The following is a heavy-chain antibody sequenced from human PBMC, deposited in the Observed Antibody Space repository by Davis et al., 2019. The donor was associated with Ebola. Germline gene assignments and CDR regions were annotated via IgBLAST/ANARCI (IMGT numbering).Heavy chain of an antibody. CDR3: ARVWNDYGSGSYYDY. CDR1: GFTFSSSP. V-gene: IGHV3-30-3*01. D-gene: IGHD3-10*01. CDR2: VSWDGSNK. J-gene: IGHJ4*02. Sequence: GESLKISCTASGFTFSSSPMHWVRQAPGMGLEWVALVSWDGSNKYYADSVKGRFTISRDNSKNTLYLQMDNLTTEDTAVYYCARVWNDYGSGSYYDYWGQGILVTVSS.